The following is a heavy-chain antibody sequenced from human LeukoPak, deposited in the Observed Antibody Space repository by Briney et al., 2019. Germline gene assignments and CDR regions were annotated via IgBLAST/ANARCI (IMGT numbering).Heavy chain of an antibody. CDR3: ARAGLGHCSSTSCYRHNWFDP. Sequence: SETLSLTCAVYGGSFSGYCWSWIRQPPGKGLEWIGEINHSGSTNYNPSLKSRVTISVDTSKNQFSLKLSSVTAADTAVYYCARAGLGHCSSTSCYRHNWFDPWGQGTLVTVSS. CDR1: GGSFSGYC. CDR2: INHSGST. V-gene: IGHV4-34*01. D-gene: IGHD2-2*02. J-gene: IGHJ5*02.